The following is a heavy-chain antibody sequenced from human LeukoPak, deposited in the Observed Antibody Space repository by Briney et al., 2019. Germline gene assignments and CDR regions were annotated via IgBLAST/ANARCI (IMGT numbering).Heavy chain of an antibody. Sequence: SQTLSLTCTVSGGSISSGDYYWSWIRQPPGKGLEWIGYIYYSGSTYYNPSLKSRVTISVDTSKNQFSLKLSSVTAADTAVYYCARGSPRSPNYYYYYGMDVWGQGTTVTVSS. CDR3: ARGSPRSPNYYYYYGMDV. J-gene: IGHJ6*02. CDR1: GGSISSGDYY. CDR2: IYYSGST. V-gene: IGHV4-30-4*01.